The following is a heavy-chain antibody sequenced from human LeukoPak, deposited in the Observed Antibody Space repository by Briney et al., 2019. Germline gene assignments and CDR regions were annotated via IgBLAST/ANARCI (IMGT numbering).Heavy chain of an antibody. Sequence: SETLSLTCTVSGGSISSGGYYWSWIRQHPGKGLEWIGYIYYSGGTYYNPSPKSRVTISVDTSKNQFSLKLSSVTAADTAVYYCARDEQQLVHDAFDIWGQGTMVTVSS. V-gene: IGHV4-31*03. CDR1: GGSISSGGYY. CDR3: ARDEQQLVHDAFDI. CDR2: IYYSGGT. D-gene: IGHD6-13*01. J-gene: IGHJ3*02.